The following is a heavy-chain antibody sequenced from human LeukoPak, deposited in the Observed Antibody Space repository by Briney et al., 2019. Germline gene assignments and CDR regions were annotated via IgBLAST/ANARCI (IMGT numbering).Heavy chain of an antibody. J-gene: IGHJ4*02. CDR3: ARGSYDSSGYSVIFDY. D-gene: IGHD3-22*01. V-gene: IGHV6-1*01. CDR2: TYYRSKWYN. CDR1: GDSVSSNSAA. Sequence: SQTLSLTCAISGDSVSSNSAAWNWIRQSPSRGLEWLGRTYYRSKWYNDYAVSVKSRITINPDTSKNQFSLKLSSVTAADTAVYYCARGSYDSSGYSVIFDYWGQGTLVTVSS.